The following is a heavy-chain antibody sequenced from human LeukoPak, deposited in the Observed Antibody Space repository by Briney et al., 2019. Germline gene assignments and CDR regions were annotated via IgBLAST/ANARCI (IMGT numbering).Heavy chain of an antibody. J-gene: IGHJ2*01. CDR3: ARLKLGAYFDL. CDR1: GGSTSSDY. D-gene: IGHD3-16*01. Sequence: SETLSLTCTLSGGSTSSDYWGWIRQSPGKGLEWVGYVYNSGDTGKNPSLKSRVTILLDTSKNQCSLKLTSVSAADTAVYYCARLKLGAYFDLWGRGTLVTVSS. CDR2: VYNSGDT. V-gene: IGHV4-59*08.